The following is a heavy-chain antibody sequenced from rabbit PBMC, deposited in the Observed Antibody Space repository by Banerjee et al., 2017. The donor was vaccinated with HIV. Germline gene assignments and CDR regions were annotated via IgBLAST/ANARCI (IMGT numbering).Heavy chain of an antibody. V-gene: IGHV1S45*01. D-gene: IGHD4-1*01. Sequence: QEQLEESGGDLVKPEGSLTLTCTASGFSFSSAYWVSWVRQAPGKGLEWIACIDNGSSGTTYYASWAKGRFTISKTSSTTVTLQMTSLTAADTATCFCVRVNSGLNLWGPGTLVTVS. CDR1: GFSFSSAYW. CDR3: VRVNSGLNL. CDR2: IDNGSSGTT. J-gene: IGHJ4*01.